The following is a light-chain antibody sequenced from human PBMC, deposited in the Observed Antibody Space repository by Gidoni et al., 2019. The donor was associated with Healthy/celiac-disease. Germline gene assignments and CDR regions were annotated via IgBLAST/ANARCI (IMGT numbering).Light chain of an antibody. CDR1: QSVSSY. Sequence: EIVLTQTTATMSLSPGERATLSCRASQSVSSYLAWYQQKPGQAPRLLIYDASNRATGIPARFSGSVSVTDFTLTISSLAPVDFAVYYCQLRSNWPPWTFGQGTKVEIK. J-gene: IGKJ1*01. CDR3: QLRSNWPPWT. CDR2: DAS. V-gene: IGKV3-11*01.